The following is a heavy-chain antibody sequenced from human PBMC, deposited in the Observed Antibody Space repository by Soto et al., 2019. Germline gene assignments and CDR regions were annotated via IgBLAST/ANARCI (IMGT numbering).Heavy chain of an antibody. D-gene: IGHD3-3*01. CDR2: ISSSSSYI. CDR3: ERDFSRGWEDY. CDR1: GFTFSSYS. Sequence: EVQLVESGGGLVKPGGSLRLSCAASGFTFSSYSMNWVRQAPGKGLEWVSSISSSSSYIYYADSLKGRFTISRDNAKNSVYLQMNSLRAEDTAVYYCERDFSRGWEDYWGQGTLVTVSS. J-gene: IGHJ4*02. V-gene: IGHV3-21*01.